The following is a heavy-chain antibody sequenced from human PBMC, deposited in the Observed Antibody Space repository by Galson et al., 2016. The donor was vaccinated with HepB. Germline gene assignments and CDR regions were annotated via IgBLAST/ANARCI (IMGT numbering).Heavy chain of an antibody. CDR3: ARMGSELTAGGWGRPFDP. CDR1: GFTFNSYA. V-gene: IGHV3-23*01. J-gene: IGHJ5*02. D-gene: IGHD6-13*01. CDR2: IVIGGST. Sequence: SLRLSCAASGFTFNSYAMTWVRQGPGKGLEWVSTIVIGGSTHYTESVKGRFTISRDNSKSTVYLQMISLRAEATAVYYCARMGSELTAGGWGRPFDPWGQGTLVTVSS.